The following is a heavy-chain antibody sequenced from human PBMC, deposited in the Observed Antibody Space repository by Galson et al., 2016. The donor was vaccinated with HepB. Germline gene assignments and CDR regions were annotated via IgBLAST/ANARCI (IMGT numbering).Heavy chain of an antibody. J-gene: IGHJ4*02. CDR2: TSNLVGST. CDR3: AKASGYNNAWFTY. Sequence: SLRLSCAAPGFIFSSSVMGWVRQAPGKGLEWVSVTSNLVGSTYYADSVKGRFTISRDNSKNTVYLQMNNLRAEDTAVYYCAKASGYNNAWFTYWGQGTLVTVSS. D-gene: IGHD1-14*01. V-gene: IGHV3-23*01. CDR1: GFIFSSSV.